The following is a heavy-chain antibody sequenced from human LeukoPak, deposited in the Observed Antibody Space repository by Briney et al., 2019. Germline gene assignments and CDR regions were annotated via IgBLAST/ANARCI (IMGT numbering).Heavy chain of an antibody. D-gene: IGHD2-2*01. CDR3: ATPRGASWLPEDAFDI. V-gene: IGHV4-39*01. CDR2: IYYSGST. CDR1: GGSIGSSSYY. J-gene: IGHJ3*02. Sequence: PSETLSLTCSVSGGSIGSSSYYWGWFRQPPGKGLEWIGSIYYSGSTYYNPSLKSRVTISVDTSKKQFSLNLTSVTAADTAVYYCATPRGASWLPEDAFDIWGQGTMVTVSS.